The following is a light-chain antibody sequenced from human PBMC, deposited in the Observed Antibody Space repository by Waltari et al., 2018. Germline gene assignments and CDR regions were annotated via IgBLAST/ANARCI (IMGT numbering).Light chain of an antibody. Sequence: QAVVTQEPSLTVSPGGTVTLTCGSTTGPVTSGHYPYWFQQKPGQAPRTLIFDTSHRHSWTPSRFSGSLLGGKAALTLSGAQPEDGAEYYCLLAYSEDRSVFGGGTELTVL. CDR1: TGPVTSGHY. CDR3: LLAYSEDRSV. CDR2: DTS. J-gene: IGLJ3*02. V-gene: IGLV7-46*01.